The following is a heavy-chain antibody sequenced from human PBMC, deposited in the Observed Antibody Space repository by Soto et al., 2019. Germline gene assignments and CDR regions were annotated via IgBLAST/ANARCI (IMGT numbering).Heavy chain of an antibody. J-gene: IGHJ5*02. V-gene: IGHV4-59*01. CDR1: GGSISSSY. CDR3: ARDRSRVDGTNWFDP. D-gene: IGHD5-12*01. Sequence: QVQLQASGPGLVKPSETLSLTCPVSGGSISSSYWSWIRQPPGKGLEWIGYIYYSGSTNYNPSLKSRVTISVDTSNNQFSMQLSSVTAADTAVYYCARDRSRVDGTNWFDPWGQGTLVTVSS. CDR2: IYYSGST.